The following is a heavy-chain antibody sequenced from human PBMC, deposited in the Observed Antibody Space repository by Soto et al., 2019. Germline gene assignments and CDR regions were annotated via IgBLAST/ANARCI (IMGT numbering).Heavy chain of an antibody. J-gene: IGHJ5*02. D-gene: IGHD2-2*02. CDR1: GGSISRSTYY. CDR2: IYYSGST. Sequence: SETLSLTCTVSGGSISRSTYYWGWIRQPPGKGLEWIGSIYYSGSTYYRPSLKSRVTISVDTSKNQFSLKLSSVTAADTAVYYCARQVPATIRLGWFDPWGQGTLVTVSS. CDR3: ARQVPATIRLGWFDP. V-gene: IGHV4-39*01.